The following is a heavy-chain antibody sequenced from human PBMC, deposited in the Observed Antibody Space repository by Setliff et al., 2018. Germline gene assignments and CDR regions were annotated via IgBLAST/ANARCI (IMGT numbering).Heavy chain of an antibody. J-gene: IGHJ4*02. CDR1: GGSISSGDYY. V-gene: IGHV4-30-4*08. Sequence: SETLSLTCTVSGGSISSGDYYWSWIRQPPGKGLEWIGYIYSSGSTYYNPSLKSRVSISVDTSKNQFSLKLSSVTAADTAVYYCARESRYYYDNLGTLDDLGQGTLVTISS. CDR2: IYSSGST. D-gene: IGHD3-22*01. CDR3: ARESRYYYDNLGTLDD.